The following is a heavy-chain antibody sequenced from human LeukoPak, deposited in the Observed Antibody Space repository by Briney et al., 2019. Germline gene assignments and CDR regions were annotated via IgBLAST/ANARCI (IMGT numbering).Heavy chain of an antibody. CDR1: GGSISSGGYY. Sequence: SRTLSLTCTVSGGSISSGGYYWSWIRQHPGKGLEWIGYIYYSGSTYYNPSLKSRVTISVDTSKNQFSLKLSSVTTADTAVYYCARDREYYYDSSGYKEDAFDIWGQGTMVTVSS. V-gene: IGHV4-31*03. CDR2: IYYSGST. D-gene: IGHD3-22*01. J-gene: IGHJ3*02. CDR3: ARDREYYYDSSGYKEDAFDI.